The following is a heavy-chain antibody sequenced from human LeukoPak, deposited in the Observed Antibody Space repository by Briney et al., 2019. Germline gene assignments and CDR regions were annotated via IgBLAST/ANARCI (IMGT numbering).Heavy chain of an antibody. CDR1: GYTFTGYY. CDR3: AREWWGAITMVRGVIDY. D-gene: IGHD3-10*01. CDR2: INPNSGGT. V-gene: IGHV1-2*02. Sequence: ASVTVSCKASGYTFTGYYMHWVRQAPGQGLEWMGWINPNSGGTNYAQKFQGRVTMTRDTSISTAYMELSRLRSDDTAVYYCAREWWGAITMVRGVIDYWGQGTLVTVSS. J-gene: IGHJ4*02.